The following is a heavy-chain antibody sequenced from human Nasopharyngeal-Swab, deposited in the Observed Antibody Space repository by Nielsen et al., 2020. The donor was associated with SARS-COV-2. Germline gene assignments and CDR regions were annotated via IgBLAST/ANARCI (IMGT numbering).Heavy chain of an antibody. Sequence: SETLSLTCTVSGGSVSSGSYYWSWIRQPPGKGLEWIGYIYYSGSTNYNPSLKSRVTISVDTSKNQFSLKLSSVTAADTAVYYCARDPRVTTVTIWGGYYYGMDAWGQGTTVTVSS. CDR2: IYYSGST. V-gene: IGHV4-61*01. CDR1: GGSVSSGSYY. J-gene: IGHJ6*02. D-gene: IGHD4-17*01. CDR3: ARDPRVTTVTIWGGYYYGMDA.